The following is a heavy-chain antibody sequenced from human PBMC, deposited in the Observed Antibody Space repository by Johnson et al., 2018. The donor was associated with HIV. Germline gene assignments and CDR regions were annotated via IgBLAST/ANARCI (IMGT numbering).Heavy chain of an antibody. J-gene: IGHJ3*02. V-gene: IGHV3-66*01. D-gene: IGHD2-15*01. CDR1: GITVSSNY. CDR2: IYADGGT. Sequence: VLLVESGGGVERPGGSLRLSCAASGITVSSNYMTWVRQAPGKGLEWVSVIYADGGTYYPDSVKARFTISIDRSENTLYLQMNSLRAEDTAMYYCARDRVYHCSGGSCADVFDIGGQGTMVTVSS. CDR3: ARDRVYHCSGGSCADVFDI.